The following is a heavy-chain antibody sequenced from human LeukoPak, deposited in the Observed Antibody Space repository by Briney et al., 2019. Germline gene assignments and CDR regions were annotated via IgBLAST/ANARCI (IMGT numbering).Heavy chain of an antibody. D-gene: IGHD6-19*01. Sequence: SETLSLTCAVSDGSISNSGYSWNWIRQAPGKGLEWIGYIYFSGETYYNPSLKSRLSISVDTSKNQFSLKLSSVTAADTAVDYCARAVLAPKLSLLYSSGWYYFDYWGQGTLVTVSS. CDR1: DGSISNSGYS. J-gene: IGHJ4*02. CDR3: ARAVLAPKLSLLYSSGWYYFDY. CDR2: IYFSGET. V-gene: IGHV4-30-4*07.